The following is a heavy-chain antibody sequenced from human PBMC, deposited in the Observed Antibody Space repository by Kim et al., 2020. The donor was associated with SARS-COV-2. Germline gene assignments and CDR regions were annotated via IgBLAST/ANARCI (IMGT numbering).Heavy chain of an antibody. V-gene: IGHV3-53*01. CDR1: GFTVSRNY. D-gene: IGHD6-19*01. CDR2: IYSGGST. Sequence: GGSLRLSCAASGFTVSRNYMSWVRQAPGKGLEWVSVIYSGGSTYYADSVKGRFTISRDNSKNTLYLQMNSLRAEDTAVYYCARDPLAVAGTNNNYYYYYGMDVWGQGTTVTVSS. J-gene: IGHJ6*02. CDR3: ARDPLAVAGTNNNYYYYYGMDV.